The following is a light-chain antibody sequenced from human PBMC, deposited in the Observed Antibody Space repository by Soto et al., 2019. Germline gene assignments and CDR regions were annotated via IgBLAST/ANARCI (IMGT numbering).Light chain of an antibody. Sequence: DIPMTQSPSTLSASVGARVTITCRASQSISSWLAWYQQKPGQAPKLLIYDASSLESGVPSRFSGSGSGTEFTLPISSLQPDDFATYYCQQYNSYSETFGQGTKLEIK. J-gene: IGKJ2*01. CDR1: QSISSW. CDR3: QQYNSYSET. CDR2: DAS. V-gene: IGKV1-5*01.